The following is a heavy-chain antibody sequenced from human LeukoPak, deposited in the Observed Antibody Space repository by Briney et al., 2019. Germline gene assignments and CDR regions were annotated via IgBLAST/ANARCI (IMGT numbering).Heavy chain of an antibody. Sequence: SETLSLTCAVYGGSSSGYYWSWIRQPPGKGLEWIGEINHSGSTNYNPSLKSRVTISVDTSKNQFSLKLSSVTAADTAVYYCARDKSSGWYYYWGQGTLVTVSS. D-gene: IGHD6-19*01. V-gene: IGHV4-34*01. CDR2: INHSGST. CDR1: GGSSSGYY. J-gene: IGHJ4*02. CDR3: ARDKSSGWYYY.